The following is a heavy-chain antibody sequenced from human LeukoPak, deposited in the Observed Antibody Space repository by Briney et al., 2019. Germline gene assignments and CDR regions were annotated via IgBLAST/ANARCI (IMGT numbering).Heavy chain of an antibody. J-gene: IGHJ5*02. CDR2: IKQDGSEK. Sequence: GGSLRLSCAASGFTFSSYWMSWVRQAPGKGLGWVANIKQDGSEKYYVDSVKGRFTISRDNAKNSLYLQMNSLRAEDTAVYYCARDKRIVVVPAAIPDNWFDPWGQGTLVTVSS. V-gene: IGHV3-7*01. D-gene: IGHD2-2*02. CDR1: GFTFSSYW. CDR3: ARDKRIVVVPAAIPDNWFDP.